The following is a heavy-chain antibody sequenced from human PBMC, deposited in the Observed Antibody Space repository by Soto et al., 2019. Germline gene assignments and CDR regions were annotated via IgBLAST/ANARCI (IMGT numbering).Heavy chain of an antibody. CDR1: GFTFSGYV. CDR3: AKTPGVAGDPHDAFDI. Sequence: GGSLRLSCAASGFTFSGYVMHWVRQAPGKGLEWVAVISYDGSNKYYADSVKGRFTISRDNSKNTLYLQMNSLRAEDTAAYYCAKTPGVAGDPHDAFDIWGQGTMVTVSS. D-gene: IGHD6-19*01. V-gene: IGHV3-30*18. J-gene: IGHJ3*02. CDR2: ISYDGSNK.